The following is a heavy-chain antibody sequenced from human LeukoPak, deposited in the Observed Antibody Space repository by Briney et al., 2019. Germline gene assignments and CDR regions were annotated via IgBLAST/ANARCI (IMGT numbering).Heavy chain of an antibody. CDR3: VGGLQSKYNY. CDR2: IYYSGST. Sequence: SETLSLTCAVYGGSFSSYYWGWIRQPPGKGLGWIGSIYYSGSTYYNPSLKSRVTISVDTSKNQFSLKLSSVTAADTAVYYCVGGLQSKYNYWGQGTLVTVSS. CDR1: GGSFSSYY. V-gene: IGHV4-39*01. J-gene: IGHJ4*02. D-gene: IGHD4-11*01.